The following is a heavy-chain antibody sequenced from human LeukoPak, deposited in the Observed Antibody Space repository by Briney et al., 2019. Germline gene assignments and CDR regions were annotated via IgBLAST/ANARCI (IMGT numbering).Heavy chain of an antibody. V-gene: IGHV3-9*01. CDR3: AKASSVAARPDHYYYMDV. J-gene: IGHJ6*03. CDR2: ISWRSGII. Sequence: GGSLRLSCAASGGTSNYMTWVRQAPGKGLEWVSSISWRSGIIGYAVSVKGRFSISRDDAKNPLYLQMNSLRAEDTALYDCAKASSVAARPDHYYYMDVWGKGTTVAVSS. CDR1: GGTSNY. D-gene: IGHD6-6*01.